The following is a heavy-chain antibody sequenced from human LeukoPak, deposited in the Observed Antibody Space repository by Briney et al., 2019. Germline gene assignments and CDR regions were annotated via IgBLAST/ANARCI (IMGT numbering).Heavy chain of an antibody. CDR2: IIPIFGTA. D-gene: IGHD3-22*01. J-gene: IGHJ1*01. CDR1: GGTFSSYA. V-gene: IGHV1-69*13. Sequence: ASVTVSCKASGGTFSSYAISWVRQAPGQGLEWMGGIIPIFGTANYAQKFQGRVTITADESTSTAYMELSSLRSEDTAVYYCARGGNEVVADAEYFQHWGQGTLVTVSS. CDR3: ARGGNEVVADAEYFQH.